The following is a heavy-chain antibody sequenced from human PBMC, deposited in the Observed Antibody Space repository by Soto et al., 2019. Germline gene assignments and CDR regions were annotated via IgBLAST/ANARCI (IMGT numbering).Heavy chain of an antibody. V-gene: IGHV4-39*01. CDR2: IYYSGST. Sequence: PSETLSLTCTVSGGSISSSSYYWGWIRQPPGKGLEWIGSIYYSGSTYYNPSLKSRVTISVDTSKNQFSLKLSSVTAEDTAVYFCASDLNWPNFWGQGSLVTVSS. CDR3: ASDLNWPNF. CDR1: GGSISSSSYY. J-gene: IGHJ4*02. D-gene: IGHD1-20*01.